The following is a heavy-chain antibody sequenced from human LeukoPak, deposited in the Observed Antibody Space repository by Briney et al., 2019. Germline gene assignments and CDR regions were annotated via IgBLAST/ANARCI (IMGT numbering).Heavy chain of an antibody. CDR3: AREGDVVAGVNWFDP. V-gene: IGHV1-2*02. CDR2: INPDSGVT. D-gene: IGHD2-2*01. CDR1: GYTFTGYY. Sequence: ASVKVSCKASGYTFTGYYMHWVRQAPGQGLEWMGWINPDSGVTKYAQNFQGRVTMTRDTSISTLYMELSRLTFDDTAVYYCAREGDVVAGVNWFDPWGQGTLVTISS. J-gene: IGHJ5*02.